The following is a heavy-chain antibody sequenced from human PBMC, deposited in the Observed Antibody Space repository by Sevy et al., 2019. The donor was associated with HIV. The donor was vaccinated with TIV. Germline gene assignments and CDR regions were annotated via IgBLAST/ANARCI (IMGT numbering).Heavy chain of an antibody. CDR3: ARVRYNYGQKYFDY. CDR2: ISTSSGFT. J-gene: IGHJ4*02. CDR1: GFSFSDYY. D-gene: IGHD5-18*01. Sequence: GGSLRLSCTASGFSFSDYYMSWIRQAPGKGLEWISYISTSSGFTDYEDSVKGRFTISRDNAKNSLYLLMNSLRAEDTAVYCWARVRYNYGQKYFDYWGQGTLVTVSS. V-gene: IGHV3-11*06.